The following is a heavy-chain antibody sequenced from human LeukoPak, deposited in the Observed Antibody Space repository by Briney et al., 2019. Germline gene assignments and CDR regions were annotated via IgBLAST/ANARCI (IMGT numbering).Heavy chain of an antibody. V-gene: IGHV4-39*01. CDR3: ERVFAE. CDR1: GRPNNSSTQQ. Sequence: PSETLALTRNVSGRPNNSSTQQCAWIRQPRGEELERIGNIYNSGTTYYKPSLKSRVTISVDTCKNQFAVTLSSVSAADADVYYCERVFAEWGQGTKVTVSS. D-gene: IGHD3-16*01. J-gene: IGHJ3*01. CDR2: IYNSGTT.